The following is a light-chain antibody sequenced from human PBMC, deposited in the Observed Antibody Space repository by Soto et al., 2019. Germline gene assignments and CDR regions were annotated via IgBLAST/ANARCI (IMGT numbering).Light chain of an antibody. CDR2: NNN. CDR3: SGWDDSLNGVV. V-gene: IGLV1-44*01. J-gene: IGLJ2*01. CDR1: SSNIGSNA. Sequence: QSALTQPPSASGTPGQRVTISCSGGSSNIGSNAVNWYQQLPGTAPKLLIYNNNQRPSGVPDRFSGSKSGTSASLAISGLQSEDEADYYCSGWDDSLNGVVFGGGTKVTVL.